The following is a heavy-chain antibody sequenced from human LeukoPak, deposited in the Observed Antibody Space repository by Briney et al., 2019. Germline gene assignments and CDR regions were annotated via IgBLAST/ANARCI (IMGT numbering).Heavy chain of an antibody. Sequence: GGSLRLSCAASGFTFSQYSMNWVRQAPGKGLEWVSHIRSSSETFYADSVKGRFTISKDNAKNTVYLQMNNLRAEDTAVYYCVSFYETYWGRGTLVTVSS. CDR2: IRSSSET. CDR1: GFTFSQYS. CDR3: VSFYETY. V-gene: IGHV3-48*04. J-gene: IGHJ4*02. D-gene: IGHD2-2*01.